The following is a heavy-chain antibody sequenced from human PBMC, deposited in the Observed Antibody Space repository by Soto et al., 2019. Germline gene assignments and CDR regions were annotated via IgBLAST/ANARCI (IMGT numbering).Heavy chain of an antibody. D-gene: IGHD3-10*01. CDR3: AKILSGTSAYDAFDI. Sequence: EVQLLESGGGLVQPGGSLRLSCAASGFTFSSYAMTWVRQAPGQGLEWVSSITGSGDSTYYADSVKGRFTISRDNSRNTLHLQMNSLRVVDTAIYYCAKILSGTSAYDAFDIWGQGTMVTVSS. CDR2: ITGSGDST. J-gene: IGHJ3*02. CDR1: GFTFSSYA. V-gene: IGHV3-23*01.